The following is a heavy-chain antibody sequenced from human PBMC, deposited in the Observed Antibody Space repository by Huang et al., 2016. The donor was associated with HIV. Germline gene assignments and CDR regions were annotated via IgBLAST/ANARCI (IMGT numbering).Heavy chain of an antibody. J-gene: IGHJ4*02. D-gene: IGHD3-16*01. V-gene: IGHV3-11*01. Sequence: QVQLVESGGGLVKPGGSLRLSCAASGFTFSDYYMSWIRQAPGKRLDWVSYISSSGSDIYYTDSVKGRFTISRDNAKNSLYMQMNSLGAEETAVYYCARSSGELGAPHNWGQGTLVTVSS. CDR3: ARSSGELGAPHN. CDR2: ISSSGSDI. CDR1: GFTFSDYY.